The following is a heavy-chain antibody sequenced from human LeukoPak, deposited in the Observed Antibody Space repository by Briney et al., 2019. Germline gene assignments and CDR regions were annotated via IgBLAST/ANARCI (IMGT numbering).Heavy chain of an antibody. J-gene: IGHJ4*02. CDR1: GFSFSSYA. CDR2: ISGSGDTA. CDR3: AKGSDSGWYYFDY. D-gene: IGHD6-13*01. V-gene: IGHV3-23*01. Sequence: GGSLRLSCAASGFSFSSYAMTWVRQAPGRGLEWVSRISGSGDTAHYADSVKGRLTISRDNSKNTLYLQMNSLRAEDTAVYYCAKGSDSGWYYFDYWGQGTLVTVSS.